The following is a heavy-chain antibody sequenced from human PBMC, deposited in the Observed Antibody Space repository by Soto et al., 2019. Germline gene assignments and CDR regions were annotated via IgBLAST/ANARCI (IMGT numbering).Heavy chain of an antibody. CDR1: GFTFSSYA. CDR2: ISGSGGST. D-gene: IGHD2-2*01. V-gene: IGHV3-23*01. J-gene: IGHJ3*02. Sequence: GGSLRLSCAASGFTFSSYAMSWVRQAPGKGLEWVSAISGSGGSTYYADSVKGRFTISRDNSKNTLYLQMNSLRAEDTAVYYCAKTLGYCSSTSCPDDAFDIWGQGTMVTVSS. CDR3: AKTLGYCSSTSCPDDAFDI.